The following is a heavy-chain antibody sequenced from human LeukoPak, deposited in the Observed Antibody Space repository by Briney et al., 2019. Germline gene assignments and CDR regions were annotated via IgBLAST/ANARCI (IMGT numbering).Heavy chain of an antibody. CDR1: GGTFSSYA. CDR3: ARDLGRTIFGVVIGDGAFDI. D-gene: IGHD3-3*01. CDR2: IIPIFGTA. Sequence: SVKVSCKASGGTFSSYAISWVRQAPGQGLEWMGGIIPIFGTANYAQKFQGRVTITTDESTSTAYMELSSLRSEDTAVYYCARDLGRTIFGVVIGDGAFDIWGQGTVVTVSS. J-gene: IGHJ3*02. V-gene: IGHV1-69*05.